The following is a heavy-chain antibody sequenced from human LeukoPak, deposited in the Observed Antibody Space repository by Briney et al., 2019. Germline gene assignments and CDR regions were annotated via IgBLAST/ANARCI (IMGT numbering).Heavy chain of an antibody. CDR3: ARSPLEWLSKFDY. D-gene: IGHD3-3*01. CDR1: GGTFSSYA. CDR2: IIPIFGTA. Sequence: PEASVKVSCKASGGTFSSYAISWVRQAPGQGHEWMGRIIPIFGTANYAQKFQGRVTITTDESTSTAYMELSSLRSEDTAVYYCARSPLEWLSKFDYWGQGTLVTVSS. J-gene: IGHJ4*02. V-gene: IGHV1-69*05.